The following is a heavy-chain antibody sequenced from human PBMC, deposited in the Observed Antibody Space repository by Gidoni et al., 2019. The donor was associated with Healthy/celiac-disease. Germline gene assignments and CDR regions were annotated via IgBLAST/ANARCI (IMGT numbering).Heavy chain of an antibody. D-gene: IGHD3-10*01. J-gene: IGHJ6*02. CDR3: ARDDPLVRGVIIGYYYGMDV. CDR1: GFTFSSYS. Sequence: EVQLVESGGGLVQPGGSLRLSCAASGFTFSSYSMNWVRQAPGKGLEWVSYISSSSSTIYYADSVKGRFTISRDNAKNSLYLQMNSLRDEDTAVYYCARDDPLVRGVIIGYYYGMDVWGQGTTVTVSS. CDR2: ISSSSSTI. V-gene: IGHV3-48*02.